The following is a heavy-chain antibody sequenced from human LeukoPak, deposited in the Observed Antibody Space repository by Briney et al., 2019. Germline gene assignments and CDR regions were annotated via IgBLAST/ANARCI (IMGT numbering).Heavy chain of an antibody. J-gene: IGHJ2*01. Sequence: SETLSLTCAVYGGSFSGYYWSWIRQPPGKGLEWIGEINHSGSTNYNPSLKSRVTISVDTSKNQFSLRLSSVTAADTAVYYCARVRGGIRYFDLWGRGTLVTVSS. CDR2: INHSGST. V-gene: IGHV4-34*01. D-gene: IGHD3-16*01. CDR3: ARVRGGIRYFDL. CDR1: GGSFSGYY.